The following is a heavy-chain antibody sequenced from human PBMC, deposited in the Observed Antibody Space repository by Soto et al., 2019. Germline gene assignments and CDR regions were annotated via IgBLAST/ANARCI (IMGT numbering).Heavy chain of an antibody. V-gene: IGHV1-69*02. J-gene: IGHJ6*02. CDR3: GISRHDSNFYYYGTDV. Sequence: QVQLVQSGAEVKKPGSSLKVSCKASGGTFSSHTISWVRLAPGQGLEWMGRTIPILGITNYAQNFQGRVTLTADTSTGTASMELSSRRSEDTAVYYCGISRHDSNFYYYGTDVWGQGTTVTVSS. D-gene: IGHD3-22*01. CDR1: GGTFSSHT. CDR2: TIPILGIT.